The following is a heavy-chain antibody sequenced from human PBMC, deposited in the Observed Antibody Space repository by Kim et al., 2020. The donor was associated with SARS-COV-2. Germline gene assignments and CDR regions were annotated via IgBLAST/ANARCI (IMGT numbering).Heavy chain of an antibody. CDR2: IYYSGST. V-gene: IGHV4-39*01. CDR1: CGSISSSSYY. D-gene: IGHD2-2*01. CDR3: ARHLVVPAATDAFDI. J-gene: IGHJ3*02. Sequence: SETLSLTCTVSCGSISSSSYYWGWIRQPPGKGLEWIGSIYYSGSTYYNPSLKSRVTISVDTSKNQFSLKLSSVTAADTAVYYCARHLVVPAATDAFDIWGQGTMVTVSS.